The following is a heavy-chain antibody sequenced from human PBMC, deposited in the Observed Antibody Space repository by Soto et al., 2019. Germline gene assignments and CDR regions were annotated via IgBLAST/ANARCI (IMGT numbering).Heavy chain of an antibody. CDR1: GGTFSSYT. J-gene: IGHJ4*02. CDR2: IIPILGIA. CDR3: ARGGYDSSGYIYLDY. Sequence: SVKVYCKASGGTFSSYTISWVRQAPVQRLEWMGRIIPILGIANYAQKFQGRVTITADKSTSTAYMELSSLRSEDTAVYYCARGGYDSSGYIYLDYWGQGTLGTVSS. D-gene: IGHD3-22*01. V-gene: IGHV1-69*02.